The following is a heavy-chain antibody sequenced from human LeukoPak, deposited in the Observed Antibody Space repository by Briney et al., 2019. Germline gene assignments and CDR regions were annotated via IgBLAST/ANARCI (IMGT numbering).Heavy chain of an antibody. CDR2: IIPIFGTA. D-gene: IGHD2-2*01. CDR1: GGTFSSYA. J-gene: IGHJ6*04. Sequence: ASVKVSCKASGGTFSSYAISWVRQAPGQGLEWMGGIIPIFGTANYAQKLQGRVTMTTDTSTSTAYMELRSLRSDDTAMYYCARSYYGYCSSTSCLRLDYYYGMDVWGKGTTVTVSS. V-gene: IGHV1-69*05. CDR3: ARSYYGYCSSTSCLRLDYYYGMDV.